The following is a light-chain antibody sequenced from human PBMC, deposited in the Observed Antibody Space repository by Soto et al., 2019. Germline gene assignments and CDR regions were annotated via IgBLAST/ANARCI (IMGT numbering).Light chain of an antibody. V-gene: IGKV1-9*01. J-gene: IGKJ3*01. CDR3: QQLNS. CDR2: AAS. CDR1: QGISSY. Sequence: DIQLTQSPSFLSASVGDRVTITCRASQGISSYLAWYQQKPGKAPKLLIYAASTLQSGVPSRFRGSGSGTEFTLTISSLQPEDFATYYCQQLNSFGPGTKVDIK.